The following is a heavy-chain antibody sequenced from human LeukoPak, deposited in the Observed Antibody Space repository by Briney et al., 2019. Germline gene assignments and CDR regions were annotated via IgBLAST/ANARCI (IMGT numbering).Heavy chain of an antibody. CDR3: ARDARINIAAAGKGVDY. Sequence: ASVKVSCKASGYTFTSYGISWVRQAPGQGLEWMGWISAYNGNTNYAQKLQGRVTMTTDTSTSTAYMELRSLRSDDTAVYYCARDARINIAAAGKGVDYWGQGTLVTVSS. D-gene: IGHD6-13*01. J-gene: IGHJ4*02. V-gene: IGHV1-18*01. CDR1: GYTFTSYG. CDR2: ISAYNGNT.